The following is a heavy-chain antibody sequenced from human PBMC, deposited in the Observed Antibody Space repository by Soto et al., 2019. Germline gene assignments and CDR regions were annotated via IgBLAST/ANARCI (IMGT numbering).Heavy chain of an antibody. Sequence: SETLSLTCTVSGGSISSGGYYWSWIRQHPGKGLEWIGYIYYSGSTYYNPSLKSRVTISVDTSKNQFSLKLSSVTAADTAVFYCVRVNDYGEYYYDGMDVWGQGTTVTVSS. CDR3: VRVNDYGEYYYDGMDV. J-gene: IGHJ6*02. V-gene: IGHV4-31*03. CDR2: IYYSGST. CDR1: GGSISSGGYY. D-gene: IGHD4-17*01.